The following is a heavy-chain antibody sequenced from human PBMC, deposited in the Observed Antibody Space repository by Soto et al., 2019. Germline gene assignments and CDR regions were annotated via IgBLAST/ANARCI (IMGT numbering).Heavy chain of an antibody. CDR1: GYTFTIYG. CDR2: ISAYNGNT. V-gene: IGHV1-18*01. J-gene: IGHJ6*02. D-gene: IGHD6-6*01. CDR3: AIPGVAARPRYYYYGMDV. Sequence: ASVKVSCKASGYTFTIYGISWVRQAPGQGLEWMGWISAYNGNTNYAQKLQGRVTMTTDTSTSTAYMELRSLRSDDTAVYYCAIPGVAARPRYYYYGMDVWGQGTTVTVSS.